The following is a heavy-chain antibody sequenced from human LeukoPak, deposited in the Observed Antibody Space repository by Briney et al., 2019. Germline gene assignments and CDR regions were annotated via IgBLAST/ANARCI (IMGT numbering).Heavy chain of an antibody. D-gene: IGHD6-13*01. CDR1: GGSISSTTYY. V-gene: IGHV4-39*07. J-gene: IGHJ4*02. CDR3: ARDSQQQLVLD. CDR2: IYYTGST. Sequence: PSETLSLTCTVSGGSISSTTYYWGWIRQPPGKGLEWIGTIYYTGSTYYNPSLKSRVTISVDTSKNQFSLKLSSVTAADTAVYYCARDSQQQLVLDWGQGTLVTVSS.